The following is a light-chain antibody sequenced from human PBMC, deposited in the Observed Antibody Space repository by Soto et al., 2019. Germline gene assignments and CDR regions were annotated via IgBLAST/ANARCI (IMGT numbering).Light chain of an antibody. V-gene: IGKV4-1*01. J-gene: IGKJ1*01. Sequence: DIVMTQSPDSLAVSLGERATINCKSRQSVLYSSNNKNYLAWYQQKPGQPPKLLIYWASTRESVVPDRFSGSGSGTDFTLTISSLQAEDVAVYYCQQYYSTPETFGQGTKVETK. CDR2: WAS. CDR1: QSVLYSSNNKNY. CDR3: QQYYSTPET.